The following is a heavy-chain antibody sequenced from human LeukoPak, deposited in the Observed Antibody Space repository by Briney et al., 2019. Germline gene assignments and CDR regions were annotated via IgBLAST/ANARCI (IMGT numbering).Heavy chain of an antibody. CDR1: GFTFSSYS. Sequence: PGGSLRLSCAASGFTFSSYSMNWARQAPGKGLEWVSYISSSSSTIYYADSVKGRFTISRDNAKNSLYLRMNSLRAEDTAVYYCAGEGEQWLVGTFDYWGQGTLVTVSS. V-gene: IGHV3-48*01. J-gene: IGHJ4*02. D-gene: IGHD6-19*01. CDR3: AGEGEQWLVGTFDY. CDR2: ISSSSSTI.